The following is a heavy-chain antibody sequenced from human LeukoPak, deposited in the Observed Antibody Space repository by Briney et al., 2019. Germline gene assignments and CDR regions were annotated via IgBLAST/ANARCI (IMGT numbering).Heavy chain of an antibody. CDR2: IDYSGST. Sequence: SETLSLTCTVSGGSISSSNYYWGWIRQPPGKGLVYIASIDYSGSTYYNPSLKSRVTISVDTSENQFSLKLNSVTAADTAVYYCASKYAAAGTYVDYWGQGTLVTVSS. D-gene: IGHD6-13*01. CDR1: GGSISSSNYY. J-gene: IGHJ4*02. V-gene: IGHV4-39*01. CDR3: ASKYAAAGTYVDY.